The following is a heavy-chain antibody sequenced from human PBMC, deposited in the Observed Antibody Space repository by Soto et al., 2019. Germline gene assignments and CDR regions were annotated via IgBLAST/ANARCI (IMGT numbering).Heavy chain of an antibody. CDR1: GFTFSSYA. Sequence: SGGSLRLSCADSGFTFSSYAMSWVRQAPWKGLEWVSAISGSGGSTYYADSVKGRFTISRDNSKNTLYLQMNSLRAEDTAVYYCAKDGPMIVVVIPSFDYWGQGTLVTV. CDR2: ISGSGGST. V-gene: IGHV3-23*01. J-gene: IGHJ4*02. CDR3: AKDGPMIVVVIPSFDY. D-gene: IGHD3-22*01.